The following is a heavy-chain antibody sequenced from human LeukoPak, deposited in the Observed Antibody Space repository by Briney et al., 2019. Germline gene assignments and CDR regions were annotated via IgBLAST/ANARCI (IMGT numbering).Heavy chain of an antibody. CDR2: IKQDGSEK. CDR3: ARVRSYYDILTGSEDFDY. Sequence: GGSLRLPCAASGFTFSSYWMSWVRQAPGKGLEWVANIKQDGSEKYYVDSVKGRFTISRDNAKNSLYLQMNSLRAEDTAVYYCARVRSYYDILTGSEDFDYWGQGTLVTVSS. V-gene: IGHV3-7*01. J-gene: IGHJ4*02. CDR1: GFTFSSYW. D-gene: IGHD3-9*01.